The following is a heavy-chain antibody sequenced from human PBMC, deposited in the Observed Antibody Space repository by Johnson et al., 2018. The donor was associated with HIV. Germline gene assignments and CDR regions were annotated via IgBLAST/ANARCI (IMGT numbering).Heavy chain of an antibody. D-gene: IGHD3-22*01. Sequence: VQLVESGGGLVQPGRSLRLSCAASGFTFADYAMHWARQTPGKGLEWVSGISWDSGGIGYADSVRGRFTISRYNAKNSLFLQMNSLRAEDTAVYYCARDSGKAYYDSSGYPNDAFDIWGQGTMVTVSS. CDR1: GFTFADYA. CDR2: ISWDSGGI. CDR3: ARDSGKAYYDSSGYPNDAFDI. J-gene: IGHJ3*02. V-gene: IGHV3-9*01.